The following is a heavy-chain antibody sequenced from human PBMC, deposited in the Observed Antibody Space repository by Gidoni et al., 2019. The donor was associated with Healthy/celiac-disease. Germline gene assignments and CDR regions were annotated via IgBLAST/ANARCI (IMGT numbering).Heavy chain of an antibody. V-gene: IGHV3-53*01. CDR2: IYSGGST. D-gene: IGHD3-10*01. CDR1: GFTVSSNY. Sequence: EVQLVESGGGLIQPGGSLRLSCAASGFTVSSNYMSWVRQAPGNGLGWVSVIYSGGSTSYSASVKGRFTISRDNSKNTLYLQMNSLRAEDTAVYYCARSGGLWTPEFYWGQGTLVTVSS. CDR3: ARSGGLWTPEFY. J-gene: IGHJ4*02.